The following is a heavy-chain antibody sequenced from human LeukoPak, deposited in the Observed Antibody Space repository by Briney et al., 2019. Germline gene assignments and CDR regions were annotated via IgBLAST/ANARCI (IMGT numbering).Heavy chain of an antibody. Sequence: GGSLRLSRAASGFTFSSYAMSWVRQAPGKGLEWVSAISGSGGSTYYADSVKGRFTISRDNSKNTLYLQMNSLRAEDTAVYYCAKDGDGYNLFPYYFDYWGQGTLVTVSS. CDR2: ISGSGGST. J-gene: IGHJ4*02. D-gene: IGHD5-24*01. CDR1: GFTFSSYA. V-gene: IGHV3-23*01. CDR3: AKDGDGYNLFPYYFDY.